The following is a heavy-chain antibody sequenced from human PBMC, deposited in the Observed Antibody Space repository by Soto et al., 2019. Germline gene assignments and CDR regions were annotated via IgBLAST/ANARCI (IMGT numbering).Heavy chain of an antibody. V-gene: IGHV3-48*02. D-gene: IGHD6-25*01. Sequence: SGGSLRLSCAASGFTFSSYSMNWVRQAPGKGLEWVSYISSHSSTLYYAASVKGRFTISRDNAGNSLYLQMNSLRDEDTAIYYCVRDGSGNLYLNWFDPWGQGTRVTVSA. CDR3: VRDGSGNLYLNWFDP. J-gene: IGHJ5*02. CDR2: ISSHSSTL. CDR1: GFTFSSYS.